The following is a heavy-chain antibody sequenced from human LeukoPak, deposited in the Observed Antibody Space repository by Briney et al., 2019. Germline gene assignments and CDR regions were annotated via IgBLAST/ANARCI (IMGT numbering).Heavy chain of an antibody. J-gene: IGHJ4*02. CDR1: GFTFSSYA. Sequence: GGSLRLSCAASGFTFSSYAMSWVRQAPGKGLEWVSLSSGDGTTTYYADSVKGRFTISRDNSKNSLYLQMNSLRTEDTALYYCAKDIDGDCSGGTCFPGPFDYWGQGTLVTVSS. CDR3: AKDIDGDCSGGTCFPGPFDY. D-gene: IGHD2-15*01. CDR2: SSGDGTTT. V-gene: IGHV3-43*02.